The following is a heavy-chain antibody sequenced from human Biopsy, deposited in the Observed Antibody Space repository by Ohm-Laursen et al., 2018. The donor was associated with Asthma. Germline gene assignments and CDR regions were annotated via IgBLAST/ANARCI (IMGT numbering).Heavy chain of an antibody. V-gene: IGHV1-69*13. D-gene: IGHD3-3*01. J-gene: IGHJ6*02. CDR3: AKARCYYFYCDMEV. Sequence: VASVKASCKSSGGTLNNYAINWVRQAPGQGLEWMGGISPIFGSIKYAQKFQDRVTISADVFRNTVHLELSSLRSEDTAVLYCAKARCYYFYCDMEVWGQGTTVTVS. CDR2: ISPIFGSI. CDR1: GGTLNNYA.